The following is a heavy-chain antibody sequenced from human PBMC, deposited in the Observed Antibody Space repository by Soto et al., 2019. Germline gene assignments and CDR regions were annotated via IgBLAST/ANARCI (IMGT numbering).Heavy chain of an antibody. Sequence: SETLSLTXAVSGSSISSSGYSWSWILQPPGKGLEWIGSSYRRGSTYYNPSLNSRVTLSVDRSNNQCSLKLSSVNGAHTAEYNCARGALIVRGVIVTRHCFDPCGKGTMVTVSS. V-gene: IGHV4-30-2*01. J-gene: IGHJ5*01. CDR2: SYRRGST. CDR1: GSSISSSGYS. CDR3: ARGALIVRGVIVTRHCFDP. D-gene: IGHD3-10*01.